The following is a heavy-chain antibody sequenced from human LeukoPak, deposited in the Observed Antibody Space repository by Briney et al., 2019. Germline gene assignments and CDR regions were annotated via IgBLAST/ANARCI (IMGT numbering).Heavy chain of an antibody. V-gene: IGHV4-59*01. CDR3: ARERGDYDSDNWFDS. CDR2: IYYGGGT. J-gene: IGHJ5*01. Sequence: SETLSLTCTVSGASIRSYFWSWIRQPPGKGLEWIGYIYYGGGTNYNPSLESRITISVDTSKNRISLNLTSVTASDTAIYYCARERGDYDSDNWFDSWGQGTLVTVSS. CDR1: GASIRSYF. D-gene: IGHD4-17*01.